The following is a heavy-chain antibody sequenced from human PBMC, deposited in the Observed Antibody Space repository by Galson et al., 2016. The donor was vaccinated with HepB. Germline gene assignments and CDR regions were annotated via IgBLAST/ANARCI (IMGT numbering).Heavy chain of an antibody. Sequence: SVKVSCKASGGTFSGYAISWVRQAPGQGLEWMGGIIPMLGTAYYAPKFQGRVTITADASTRTAYMELSSLTSDDTGVYYFARKGNTAMVEFEYWGQGTLVTVSS. J-gene: IGHJ4*02. CDR1: GGTFSGYA. D-gene: IGHD5-18*01. CDR3: ARKGNTAMVEFEY. CDR2: IIPMLGTA. V-gene: IGHV1-69*13.